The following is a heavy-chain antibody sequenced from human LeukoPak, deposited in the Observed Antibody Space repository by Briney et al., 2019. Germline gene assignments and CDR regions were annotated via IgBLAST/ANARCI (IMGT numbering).Heavy chain of an antibody. CDR3: VKDRWVDH. CDR1: GFIFSPYA. CDR2: ISSEGKTT. D-gene: IGHD6-13*01. J-gene: IGHJ4*02. V-gene: IGHV3-64D*06. Sequence: GGSLRLSCAASGFIFSPYAMHWVRQAPGKGLEYVSSISSEGKTTYYADSVKGRFTISRDNSKNTLYLQMSSLRPEDTAVYYCVKDRWVDHWGQGTLVTVSS.